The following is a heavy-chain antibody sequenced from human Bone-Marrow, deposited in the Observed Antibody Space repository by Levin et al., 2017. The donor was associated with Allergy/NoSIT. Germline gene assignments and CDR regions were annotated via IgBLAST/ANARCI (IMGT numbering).Heavy chain of an antibody. CDR3: AKDLPGYSYGFDY. D-gene: IGHD5-18*01. J-gene: IGHJ4*02. V-gene: IGHV3-9*01. CDR1: GFTFDDYA. CDR2: ISWNSGSI. Sequence: SLKISCAASGFTFDDYAMHWVRQAPGKGLEWVSGISWNSGSIGYADSVKGRFTISRDNAKNSLYLQMNSLRAEDTALYYCAKDLPGYSYGFDYWGQGTLVTVSS.